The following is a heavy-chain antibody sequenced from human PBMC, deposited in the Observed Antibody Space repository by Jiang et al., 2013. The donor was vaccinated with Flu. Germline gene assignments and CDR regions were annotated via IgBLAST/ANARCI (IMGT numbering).Heavy chain of an antibody. CDR2: INHSGST. J-gene: IGHJ4*02. D-gene: IGHD3-3*01. V-gene: IGHV4-34*01. CDR1: GGSFSGYY. Sequence: LLKPSETLSLTCAVYGGSFSGYYWSWIRQPPGKGLEWIGEINHSGSTNYNPSLKSRVTISVDTSKNQFSLKLSSVTAADTAVHYCARGLLLEWFFDYWGQGTLVTVSS. CDR3: ARGLLLEWFFDY.